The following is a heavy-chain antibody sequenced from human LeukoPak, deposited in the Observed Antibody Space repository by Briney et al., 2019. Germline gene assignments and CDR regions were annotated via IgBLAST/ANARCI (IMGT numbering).Heavy chain of an antibody. CDR1: GVSISNYY. D-gene: IGHD3-10*01. Sequence: SSETLSLTCTVSGVSISNYYWSWIRQPPGKGLEWIGEINHSGSTNYNPSLKSRVTISVDTSKNQFSLKLSSVTAADTAVYYCARGLGGDGVDYWGQGTLVTVSS. CDR3: ARGLGGDGVDY. CDR2: INHSGST. J-gene: IGHJ4*02. V-gene: IGHV4-34*01.